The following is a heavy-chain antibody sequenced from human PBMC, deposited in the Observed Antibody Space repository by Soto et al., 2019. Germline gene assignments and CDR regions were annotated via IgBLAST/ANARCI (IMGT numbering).Heavy chain of an antibody. D-gene: IGHD5-18*01. J-gene: IGHJ4*02. CDR3: ARDGGYSYGPESMYFDY. CDR1: GFTLSDHY. Sequence: GGSLRLSCAGSGFTLSDHYIDWVRQAPGKGLEWVSYISSSSSTTYYADSVKGRFTISRDNAKNSLYLQMNSLRDEDTAVYYCARDGGYSYGPESMYFDYWGQGTLVTVSS. CDR2: ISSSSSTT. V-gene: IGHV3-48*02.